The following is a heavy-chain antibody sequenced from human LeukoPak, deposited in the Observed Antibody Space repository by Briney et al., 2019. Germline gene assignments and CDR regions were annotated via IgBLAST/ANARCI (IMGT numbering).Heavy chain of an antibody. CDR3: ARVGGEYDKYVNCFEY. J-gene: IGHJ4*02. CDR2: IYHCGST. V-gene: IGHV4-38-2*01. D-gene: IGHD3-9*01. CDR1: GYSISIGYY. Sequence: SETLSLTCAVSGYSISIGYYWGWIRPPPGKGLEGIGNIYHCGSTYYNLSLKSRITMSVDTSKNQFSLKLTSVTAADTAMYYCARVGGEYDKYVNCFEYWGQGTLVTVSS.